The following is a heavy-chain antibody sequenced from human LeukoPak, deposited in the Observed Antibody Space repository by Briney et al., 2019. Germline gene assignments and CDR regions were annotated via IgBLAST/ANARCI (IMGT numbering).Heavy chain of an antibody. CDR2: ISSYNGNT. D-gene: IGHD1-26*01. Sequence: GASVKVSCKASGYTFTSYGISWVRQAPGQGLEWMGWISSYNGNTNYAQTLQGRVTMTTGTSTSTAYMELRSLRSDDTAVYYCARWGNVLGATYFDYWGQGTLVTVSS. V-gene: IGHV1-18*01. CDR3: ARWGNVLGATYFDY. CDR1: GYTFTSYG. J-gene: IGHJ4*02.